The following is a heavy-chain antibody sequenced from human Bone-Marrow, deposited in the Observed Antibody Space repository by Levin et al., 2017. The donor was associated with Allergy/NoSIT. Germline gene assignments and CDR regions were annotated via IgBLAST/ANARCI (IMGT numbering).Heavy chain of an antibody. CDR2: ISSDGSNK. CDR3: ARDPYGSGGYYYYTDV. D-gene: IGHD3-10*01. CDR1: GFTFSSYA. Sequence: SCAASGFTFSSYAMHWVRQAPGKGLEWVAVISSDGSNKDYADSVKGRFTISRDNSKNTLYLQVNSLRAEDTAVYYCARDPYGSGGYYYYTDVWGKGTTVTVSS. J-gene: IGHJ6*03. V-gene: IGHV3-30-3*01.